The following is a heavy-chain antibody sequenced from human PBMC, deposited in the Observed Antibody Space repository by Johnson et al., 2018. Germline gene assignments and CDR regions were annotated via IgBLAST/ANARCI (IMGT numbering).Heavy chain of an antibody. CDR3: ARDCSGSSCYGAASDI. CDR2: SFYSGST. J-gene: IGHJ3*02. CDR1: GASIRNFY. D-gene: IGHD2-15*01. Sequence: QVQLQESGPGLVKPSETLSLTCTVSGASIRNFYWSWIRQPPGKGLEWIGYSFYSGSTTYNPSLKSRVTISVDTSKNQVSLNLGSVTAADTAVYFCARDCSGSSCYGAASDIWGQGTVVTVSS. V-gene: IGHV4-59*01.